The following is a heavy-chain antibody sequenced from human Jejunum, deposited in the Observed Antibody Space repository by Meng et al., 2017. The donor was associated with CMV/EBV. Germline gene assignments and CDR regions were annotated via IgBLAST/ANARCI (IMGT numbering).Heavy chain of an antibody. J-gene: IGHJ4*02. Sequence: QVSRQTWGQSPVNPSATRYSTCSFYVWSVSGYYLSWIRQPPGKVLEWIRDINYRGSTNYSPSLKSRVTMSLDTSKNQFSLKMTSVTAADTAMYYCARCPRDDDSGYWFFDNWGQGTLVTVSS. CDR3: ARCPRDDDSGYWFFDN. CDR1: VWSVSGYY. D-gene: IGHD3-22*01. CDR2: INYRGST. V-gene: IGHV4-34*01.